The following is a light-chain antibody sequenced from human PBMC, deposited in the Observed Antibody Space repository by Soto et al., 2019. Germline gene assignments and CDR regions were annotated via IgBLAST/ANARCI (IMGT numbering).Light chain of an antibody. J-gene: IGLJ1*01. CDR3: CSYAGSYTLYV. V-gene: IGLV2-14*03. Sequence: QSVWTQPAALSGSPGQSITISCTGTTNDYVSWYQQHPGKAPKLMIYDVSYRPSGVSNRFSGSKSGSTASLTISGLQAEDEADYYCCSYAGSYTLYVFGAGTKLTVL. CDR1: TNDY. CDR2: DVS.